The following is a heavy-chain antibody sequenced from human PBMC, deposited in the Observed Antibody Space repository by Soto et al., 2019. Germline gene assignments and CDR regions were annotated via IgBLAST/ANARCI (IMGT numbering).Heavy chain of an antibody. CDR3: AISSNWDRPFDF. V-gene: IGHV1-3*01. CDR1: GYTFTTYG. CDR2: INVGNGDT. D-gene: IGHD4-4*01. Sequence: QVQLVQSGAEVKKPGASVKLSCKASGYTFTTYGLHCVRQAPGQGLAWMGWINVGNGDTKYSQEFQGRVTTTRDTSASTAYMELSNLRSEDTAVYYCAISSNWDRPFDFWGQGTLVTVSS. J-gene: IGHJ4*02.